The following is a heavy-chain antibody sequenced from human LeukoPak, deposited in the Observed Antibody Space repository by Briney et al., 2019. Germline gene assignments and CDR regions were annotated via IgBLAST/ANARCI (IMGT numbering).Heavy chain of an antibody. CDR2: IAYSGST. V-gene: IGHV4-59*01. CDR1: GGSISPYF. CDR3: ARDDYRGVTNFDP. D-gene: IGHD3-10*01. J-gene: IGHJ5*02. Sequence: SETLALTCTVSGGSISPYFWSWLRQPPGKGLEWIGYIAYSGSTNYNPSLKSRITISVDTSKNQFSLRLTSVTAADTAVYYCARDDYRGVTNFDPWGQGTLVTVSS.